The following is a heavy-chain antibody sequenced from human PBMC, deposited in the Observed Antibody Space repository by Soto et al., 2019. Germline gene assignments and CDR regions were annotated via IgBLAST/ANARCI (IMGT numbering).Heavy chain of an antibody. D-gene: IGHD6-19*01. CDR3: ARESSSGWYFDY. CDR2: ISSTITYI. CDR1: GFTFSTYN. V-gene: IGHV3-21*01. Sequence: LRLSCAASGFTFSTYNMNWVRQAPGKGLEWVSSISSTITYIYYADSVKGRFTVSRDNAKNSLYLQMNSLRAGDTAVYYCARESSSGWYFDYWGQGTLVTVSS. J-gene: IGHJ4*02.